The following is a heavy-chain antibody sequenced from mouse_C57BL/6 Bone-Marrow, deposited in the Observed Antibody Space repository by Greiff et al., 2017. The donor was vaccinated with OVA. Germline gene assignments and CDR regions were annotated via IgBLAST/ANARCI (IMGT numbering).Heavy chain of an antibody. CDR2: IDPSDSET. D-gene: IGHD2-3*01. V-gene: IGHV1-52*01. CDR3: ARARWLLPYAMDY. CDR1: GYTFTSYW. J-gene: IGHJ4*01. Sequence: VQLQQPGAELVRPGSSVKLSCKASGYTFTSYWMHWVKQRPIQGLEWIGNIDPSDSETHYNQKFKDKATLTVDKSSSTAYMQLSSLTSEDSAVYYCARARWLLPYAMDYWGKGTSVTVSS.